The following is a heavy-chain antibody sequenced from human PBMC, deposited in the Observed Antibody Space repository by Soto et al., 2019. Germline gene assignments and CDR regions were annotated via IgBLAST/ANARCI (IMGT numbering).Heavy chain of an antibody. J-gene: IGHJ4*02. CDR3: ACSSYYDSSGYYGTFDY. D-gene: IGHD3-22*01. V-gene: IGHV1-18*01. CDR1: GYTFTSYG. CDR2: ISAYNGNT. Sequence: ASVKVSCKASGYTFTSYGISWVRQAPGQGLEWMGWISAYNGNTNYAQKLQGRVTMTTDTSTSTAYMELRSLRSDDAAVYYCACSSYYDSSGYYGTFDYWGQGTLVIVSS.